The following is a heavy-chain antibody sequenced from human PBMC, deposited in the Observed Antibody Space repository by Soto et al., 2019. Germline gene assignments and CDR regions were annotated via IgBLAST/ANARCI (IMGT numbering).Heavy chain of an antibody. J-gene: IGHJ4*02. Sequence: ASVKVSCKASGYTFTSYGISWVRQAPGQGLEWMGWISAYNGNTNYAQKLQGRVTMTTDTSTSTAYMEPRSLRSDDTAMYYCARLGAAGDYFDYWGQGTLVTVSS. CDR1: GYTFTSYG. D-gene: IGHD6-13*01. V-gene: IGHV1-18*01. CDR3: ARLGAAGDYFDY. CDR2: ISAYNGNT.